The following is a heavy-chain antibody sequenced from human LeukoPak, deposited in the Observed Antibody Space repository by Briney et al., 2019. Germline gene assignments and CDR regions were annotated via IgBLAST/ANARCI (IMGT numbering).Heavy chain of an antibody. CDR3: ARGHGDGTFDY. CDR2: IYRGDSDT. D-gene: IGHD4-17*01. Sequence: GESLKISCKASGYSFTSYLIGWVRQIPGKGLELMGSIYRGDSDTRYSPSFQGQVTISADKSISAAYLQWSSLKASDTAMYYCARGHGDGTFDYWGQGTLVTVSS. V-gene: IGHV5-51*01. CDR1: GYSFTSYL. J-gene: IGHJ4*02.